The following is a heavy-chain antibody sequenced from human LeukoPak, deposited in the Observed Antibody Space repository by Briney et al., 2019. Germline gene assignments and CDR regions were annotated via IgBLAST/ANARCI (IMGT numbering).Heavy chain of an antibody. CDR1: GGSISSGSYY. V-gene: IGHV4-61*02. J-gene: IGHJ4*02. CDR3: AREAPPPYYYGSGSYLFDY. CDR2: IYTSGST. D-gene: IGHD3-10*01. Sequence: SQTLSLTCTVSGGSISSGSYYWSWIRQPAGKGLEWIGRIYTSGSTNYNPSPKSRVTISVDTSKNQFSLQQSSVTAADTAVYYCAREAPPPYYYGSGSYLFDYWGQGTLVTVSS.